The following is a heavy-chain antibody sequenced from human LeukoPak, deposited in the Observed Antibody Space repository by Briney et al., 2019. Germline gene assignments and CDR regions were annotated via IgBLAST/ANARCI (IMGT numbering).Heavy chain of an antibody. J-gene: IGHJ4*02. Sequence: GGSLRLSCKVSGLTVSRTYMTWVRQASGKALEWLSVIYSGGDTNYADSAKGRFTISRDDSKNTLYLQLDSLRVEDTAVYFCGRGGRWELTDYWGQGTLVTVSS. CDR2: IYSGGDT. V-gene: IGHV3-53*01. D-gene: IGHD1-26*01. CDR3: GRGGRWELTDY. CDR1: GLTVSRTY.